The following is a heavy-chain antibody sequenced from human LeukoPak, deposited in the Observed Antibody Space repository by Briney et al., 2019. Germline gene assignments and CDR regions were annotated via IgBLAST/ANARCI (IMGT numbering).Heavy chain of an antibody. Sequence: PSETLSLTCAVSGGSLSSVGYSGSWIRQPPGKGLEGIGYIYHSERPYYNPSLKSRVTISVDRSKNQFSLKLSSVTAADTAVYYCARAYSSSWYYFGYWGQGTQVTVSS. CDR3: ARAYSSSWYYFGY. V-gene: IGHV4-30-2*01. J-gene: IGHJ4*02. CDR1: GGSLSSVGYS. D-gene: IGHD6-13*01. CDR2: IYHSERP.